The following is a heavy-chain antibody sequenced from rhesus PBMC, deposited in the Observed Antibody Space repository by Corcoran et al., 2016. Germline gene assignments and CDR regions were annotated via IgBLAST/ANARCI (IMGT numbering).Heavy chain of an antibody. CDR1: GASITSDL. CDR3: ARARTWNNWED. Sequence: QVQLQESGPGLVKPSETLPLTCAVSGASITSDLWSWIRQAPGQGLEWIGRIYGRGGNPAYNPPLKSRVTISIDTSKNQFSLKLNSVTAADTAVYYCARARTWNNWEDWGQGVLVTVSS. CDR2: IYGRGGNP. V-gene: IGHV4S2*01. J-gene: IGHJ4*01. D-gene: IGHD1-20*01.